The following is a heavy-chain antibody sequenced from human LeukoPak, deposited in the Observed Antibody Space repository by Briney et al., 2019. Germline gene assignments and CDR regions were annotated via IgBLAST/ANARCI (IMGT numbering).Heavy chain of an antibody. Sequence: SETLSLTYTVSGFSISSGYYWGWIRQPPGKGLEWVGSISHRGSTYYNPSLRSRITISLDRSKQKFSLKLTSVTAADTALYFCARGAEYYAIWRGYAGYSDYWGQGISVTVSS. CDR2: ISHRGST. D-gene: IGHD3-3*01. J-gene: IGHJ4*02. CDR3: ARGAEYYAIWRGYAGYSDY. CDR1: GFSISSGYY. V-gene: IGHV4-38-2*02.